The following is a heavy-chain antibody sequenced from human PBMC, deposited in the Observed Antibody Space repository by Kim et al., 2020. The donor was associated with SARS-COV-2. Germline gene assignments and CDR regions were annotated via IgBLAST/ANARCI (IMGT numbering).Heavy chain of an antibody. CDR3: ARGMVRGVNAFDY. CDR1: GFTVSSNY. J-gene: IGHJ4*02. CDR2: IYSGYGT. D-gene: IGHD3-10*01. V-gene: IGHV3-53*04. Sequence: GGSLRLSCAASGFTVSSNYMSWVRLAPGKGLEWVSVIYSGYGTFYADSVKGRFTISRHNSDNTLYLQMNSLRSEDTAVYYCARGMVRGVNAFDYWGQGTRVTVSS.